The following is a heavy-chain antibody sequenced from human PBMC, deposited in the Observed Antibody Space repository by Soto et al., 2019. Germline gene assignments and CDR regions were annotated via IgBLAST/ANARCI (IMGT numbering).Heavy chain of an antibody. J-gene: IGHJ5*02. CDR1: GYTFTNYA. CDR2: INAGNGNT. CDR3: ARDYRPDCSSTSCYNRLDP. Sequence: QVQLVQPGAEVKKPGASVKVSCKASGYTFTNYAMHWVHQAPGQRLEWMGWINAGNGNTKYSQKFQGRVTILRDTSASTAYMELSSLRSEDTAVYYCARDYRPDCSSTSCYNRLDPWGQGTLVTVSS. D-gene: IGHD2-2*02. V-gene: IGHV1-3*01.